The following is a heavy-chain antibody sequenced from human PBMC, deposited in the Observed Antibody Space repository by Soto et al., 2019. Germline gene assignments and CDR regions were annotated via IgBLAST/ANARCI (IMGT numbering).Heavy chain of an antibody. J-gene: IGHJ6*02. CDR3: ARHRERGYDFWSGYLYGMDV. CDR1: GGSISSSSYY. Sequence: SDTLSLTCTVSGGSISSSSYYWGWIRQPPGKGLEWIGSIYYSGSTYYNPSLKSRVTISVDTSKNQFSLKPSSVTAADTAVYYCARHRERGYDFWSGYLYGMDVWGQGTTVTVSS. V-gene: IGHV4-39*01. D-gene: IGHD3-3*01. CDR2: IYYSGST.